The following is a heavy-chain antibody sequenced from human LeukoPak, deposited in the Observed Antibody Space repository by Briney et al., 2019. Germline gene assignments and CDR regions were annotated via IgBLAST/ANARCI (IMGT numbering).Heavy chain of an antibody. CDR2: INPRGGST. CDR1: GYTFTHYS. J-gene: IGHJ4*02. V-gene: IGHV1-46*01. D-gene: IGHD3-10*01. CDR3: AGRLVTVASYSLDS. Sequence: ASVKVSCKASGYTFTHYSMHWVRQAPGQALEWMGRINPRGGSTTYAQYFQGRVTMTRDTSTSTLYMELSSLRSDDTAIYYCAGRLVTVASYSLDSWGRGTLVTVSS.